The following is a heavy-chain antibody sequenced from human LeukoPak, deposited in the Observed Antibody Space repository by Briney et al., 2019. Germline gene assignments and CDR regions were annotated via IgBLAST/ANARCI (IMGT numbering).Heavy chain of an antibody. CDR2: IYTSGST. J-gene: IGHJ4*02. D-gene: IGHD3-10*01. V-gene: IGHV4-4*07. Sequence: SETLSLTCTVSGGSISSYYWSWIRQPAGKGLEWIGRIYTSGSTNYNPSLKSRVTMSVDTSNNQFPLKLSSVTAADTAVYYCARGQAGKWFGELLSSPFDYWGQGTLVTVSS. CDR1: GGSISSYY. CDR3: ARGQAGKWFGELLSSPFDY.